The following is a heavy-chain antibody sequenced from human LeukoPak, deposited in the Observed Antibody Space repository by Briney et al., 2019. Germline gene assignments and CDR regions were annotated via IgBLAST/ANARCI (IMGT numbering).Heavy chain of an antibody. CDR1: GYTFTSYG. J-gene: IGHJ4*02. CDR2: ISAYNGNT. D-gene: IGHD3-16*02. V-gene: IGHV1-18*01. CDR3: ARDRTYYDYVWGSYRPFGFGY. Sequence: ASVKVSCKASGYTFTSYGISWVRQVPGQGLEWMGWISAYNGNTNYAQKLQGRVTMTTDTSTSTAYMELRSLRSDDTAVYYCARDRTYYDYVWGSYRPFGFGYWGQGTLVTVSS.